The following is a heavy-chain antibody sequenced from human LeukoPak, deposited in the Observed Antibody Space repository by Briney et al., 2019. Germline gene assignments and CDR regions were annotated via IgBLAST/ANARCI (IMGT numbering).Heavy chain of an antibody. CDR2: ISGSGGST. J-gene: IGHJ3*02. CDR3: AKTLRITMIVVVNDAFDI. V-gene: IGHV3-23*01. D-gene: IGHD3-22*01. Sequence: PGASLRLSCAASGFTFNRYSMSWVRQAPGKGLEWVSAISGSGGSTYYADSVKGRFTISRDNSKNTLYLQMNSLRAEDTAVYYCAKTLRITMIVVVNDAFDIWGQGTMVTVSS. CDR1: GFTFNRYS.